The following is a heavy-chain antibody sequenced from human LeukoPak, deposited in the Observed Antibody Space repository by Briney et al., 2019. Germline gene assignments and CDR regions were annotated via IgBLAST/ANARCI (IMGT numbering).Heavy chain of an antibody. J-gene: IGHJ6*03. CDR1: GDSINTYY. CDR2: IYYRVTS. D-gene: IGHD6-6*01. V-gene: IGHV4-59*12. Sequence: ETLSLTCTVSGDSINTYYWSWIRQPPGKGLEWIGYIYYRVTSDYNPSLKSRVTMSVDMSTSQISLKLSSVTAADTAVYYCARVRIEYSSSSDHYYYYYMDVWGKGTTVTVSS. CDR3: ARVRIEYSSSSDHYYYYYMDV.